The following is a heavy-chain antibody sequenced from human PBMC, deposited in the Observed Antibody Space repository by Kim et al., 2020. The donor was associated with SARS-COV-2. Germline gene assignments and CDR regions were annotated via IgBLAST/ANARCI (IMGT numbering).Heavy chain of an antibody. D-gene: IGHD3-3*01. J-gene: IGHJ3*02. V-gene: IGHV4-59*13. CDR1: GGSISSYY. CDR3: ARDRGITIFGVVVLDAFDT. CDR2: IYYSGST. Sequence: SETLSLTCTVSGGSISSYYGSWIRQPPGKGLEWIGYIYYSGSTNYNPSLKSRGTISVDTSKNQFSLKLSSVTAADTAVYYCARDRGITIFGVVVLDAFDTWGQGTMVTVSS.